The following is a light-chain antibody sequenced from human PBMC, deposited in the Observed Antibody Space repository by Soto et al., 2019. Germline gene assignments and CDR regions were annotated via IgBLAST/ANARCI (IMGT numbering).Light chain of an antibody. CDR2: GAS. CDR1: QSVSSN. CDR3: QQDNNWPPWT. V-gene: IGKV3D-15*01. J-gene: IGKJ1*01. Sequence: EIVMTQSPATLSVSPGERATLSCRASQSVSSNLAWYQQKPGQAPRLLIYGASIRATGIPARLSGSGSGTEFTLTISSLQSEDFAVYYCQQDNNWPPWTFGQGTKVEIK.